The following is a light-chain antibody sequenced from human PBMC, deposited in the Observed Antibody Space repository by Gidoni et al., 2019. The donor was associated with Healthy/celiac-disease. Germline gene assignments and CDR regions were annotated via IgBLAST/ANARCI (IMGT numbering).Light chain of an antibody. V-gene: IGKV1-39*01. CDR2: AAS. CDR3: QQSYSTPLT. Sequence: DIQMTQSPSSLSASVGDRVTITCRASQSISSYLNWYQQKPGKAPKLLIYAASSLQSGVPSRFSGSGSGTDFTLTISSLHPEDFATYYCQQSYSTPLTFGPGTNVDIK. J-gene: IGKJ3*01. CDR1: QSISSY.